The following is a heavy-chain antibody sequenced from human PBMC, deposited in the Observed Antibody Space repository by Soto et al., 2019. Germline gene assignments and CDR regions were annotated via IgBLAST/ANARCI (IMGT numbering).Heavy chain of an antibody. CDR2: IIPIFGTA. J-gene: IGHJ2*01. V-gene: IGHV1-69*12. CDR3: ARVVTVVKSFHYWYFDL. D-gene: IGHD2-15*01. Sequence: QVQLVQSGAEMKKPGSSVKVSCKASGGTFSSYAISWVRQAPGQGLEWMGGIIPIFGTANYAQKFQGRVTITADESTSTAYMELSSLRSEDTAVYYCARVVTVVKSFHYWYFDLWGRGTLVTVSS. CDR1: GGTFSSYA.